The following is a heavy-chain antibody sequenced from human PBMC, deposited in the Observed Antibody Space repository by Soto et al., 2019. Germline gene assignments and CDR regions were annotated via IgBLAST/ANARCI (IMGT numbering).Heavy chain of an antibody. CDR1: GFTFSSYA. CDR3: AKDDRYSSGWREYYYGMDV. D-gene: IGHD6-19*01. CDR2: ISGSGGST. V-gene: IGHV3-23*01. J-gene: IGHJ6*02. Sequence: GGSLRLSCAASGFTFSSYAMSWVRQAPGKGLEWVSAISGSGGSTYYADSVKGRFTISRDNSKNTLYLQMNSLRAEDTAVYYCAKDDRYSSGWREYYYGMDVWGQGTTVTVSS.